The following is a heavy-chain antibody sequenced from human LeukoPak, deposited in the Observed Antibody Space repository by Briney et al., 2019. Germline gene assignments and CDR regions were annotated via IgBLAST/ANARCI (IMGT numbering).Heavy chain of an antibody. CDR2: ISYSGST. CDR1: GASISSYY. CDR3: ARHPELYFFDY. Sequence: SETLSLTCTVSGASISSYYWSWIRQPPGKGLEWIGYISYSGSTNYNPSLKSRVTVSADTSKNQVSLTLSSVTAADTAVYYCARHPELYFFDYWGQGTLVTVSS. D-gene: IGHD3-10*01. V-gene: IGHV4-59*08. J-gene: IGHJ4*02.